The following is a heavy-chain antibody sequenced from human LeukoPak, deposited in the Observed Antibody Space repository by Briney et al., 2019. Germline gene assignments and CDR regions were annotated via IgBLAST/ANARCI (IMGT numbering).Heavy chain of an antibody. CDR3: AKLLRDVTIYDF. Sequence: GGSLRLSCAASGFTFSSYAMHWVRQAPGKGLEWVAVISYDGSNKYYADSVKGRFTISRDNTKNLLFLQMNSLRVEDTAVYYCAKLLRDVTIYDFWGHGDLVTVSS. J-gene: IGHJ4*01. CDR1: GFTFSSYA. V-gene: IGHV3-30*04. D-gene: IGHD5-24*01. CDR2: ISYDGSNK.